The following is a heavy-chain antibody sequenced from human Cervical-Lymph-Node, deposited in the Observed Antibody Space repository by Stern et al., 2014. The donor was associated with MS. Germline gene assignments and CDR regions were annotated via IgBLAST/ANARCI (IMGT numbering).Heavy chain of an antibody. CDR1: GGTFSTFA. CDR3: ARGDSEAPFYYFDY. CDR2: ITPLFDAT. D-gene: IGHD2-21*01. Sequence: QVQLVESGAEVKKPGSSVKVSCQTSGGTFSTFAIGWVRQAPGQGLEWMGGITPLFDATNYAQKFQGRLTITADESTRTAYMELSSLRPDDTAKYYCARGDSEAPFYYFDYWGQGTLVTVSS. V-gene: IGHV1-69*01. J-gene: IGHJ4*02.